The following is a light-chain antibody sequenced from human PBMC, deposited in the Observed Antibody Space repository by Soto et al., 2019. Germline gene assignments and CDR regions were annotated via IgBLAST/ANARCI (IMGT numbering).Light chain of an antibody. CDR3: QHRSNWPRT. CDR1: QSVSTY. V-gene: IGKV3-11*01. J-gene: IGKJ2*01. Sequence: EIVLTQSPATRSLSPGERATLSCRASQSVSTYLAWYQQKPGQAPRLLIYDASNRATGIPARFSGSGSGTDFTLTISSLEPEDFAVYYCQHRSNWPRTFGQGTKLEIK. CDR2: DAS.